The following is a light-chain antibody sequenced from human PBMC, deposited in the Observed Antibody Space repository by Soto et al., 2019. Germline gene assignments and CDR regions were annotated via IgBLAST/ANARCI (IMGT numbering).Light chain of an antibody. CDR3: PHSTAPQTT. CDR2: GAS. J-gene: IGKJ5*01. CDR1: QTVSSNY. V-gene: IGKV3-20*01. Sequence: SLASPALSAWGGATLSGSNSQTVSSNYLAWCQQRPGQAPRLPIYGASTRAAGIPDKFSGSGSGTDVTPTILTPAPEDAAVDFCPHSTAPQTTFRQGTRLEIK.